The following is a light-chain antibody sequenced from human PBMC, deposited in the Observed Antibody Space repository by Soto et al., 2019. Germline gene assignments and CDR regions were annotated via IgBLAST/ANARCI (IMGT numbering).Light chain of an antibody. CDR2: LEGSGSY. V-gene: IGLV4-60*02. CDR1: SGHSSYI. Sequence: QLVLTQSSSASASLGSSVKLTCTLSSGHSSYIIAWHQQQPGKAPRYLMKLEGSGSYNKGSGVPDRFSGSSSGAGRYLTISNLQFEDEADYYCETWDSNTRVFSGGTKLTVL. CDR3: ETWDSNTRV. J-gene: IGLJ3*02.